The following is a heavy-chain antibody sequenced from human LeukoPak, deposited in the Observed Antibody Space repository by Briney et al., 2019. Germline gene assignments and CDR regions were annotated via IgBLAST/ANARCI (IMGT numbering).Heavy chain of an antibody. CDR2: ISGSGGST. J-gene: IGHJ3*02. V-gene: IGHV3-23*01. D-gene: IGHD6-13*01. CDR3: AKLLAAAGIHDAFDI. CDR1: GSTFSSYA. Sequence: GGSLRLSCAASGSTFSSYAMSWVRQAPGKGLEWVSAISGSGGSTYYADSVKGRFTISRDNSKNTLYLQMNSLRAEDTAVYYCAKLLAAAGIHDAFDIWGQGTMVTVSS.